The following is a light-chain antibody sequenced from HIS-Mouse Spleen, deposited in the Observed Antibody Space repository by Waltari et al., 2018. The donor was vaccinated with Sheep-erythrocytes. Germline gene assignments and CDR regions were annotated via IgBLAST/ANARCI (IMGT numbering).Light chain of an antibody. CDR1: SSYVGSYNL. V-gene: IGLV2-23*01. CDR3: CSYAGSSTFVV. CDR2: EGS. J-gene: IGLJ2*01. Sequence: QSALTQPASVSGSPGQSITISCIGTSSYVGSYNLVSWYQQHPGKAPKLMIYEGSKRPSGVSNRFSGSKSGNTASLTISGLQAEDEADYYCCSYAGSSTFVVFGGGTKLTVL.